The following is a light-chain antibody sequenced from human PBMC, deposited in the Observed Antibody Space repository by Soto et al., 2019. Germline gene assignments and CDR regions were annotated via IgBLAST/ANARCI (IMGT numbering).Light chain of an antibody. J-gene: IGKJ3*01. CDR1: QSVSSY. CDR2: AAS. CDR3: QQRSKWPFT. V-gene: IGKV3-11*01. Sequence: EIVLTQSPATLSLSTGERATLSCRASQSVSSYLAWYQQKPGQAPRLLIYAASNRATGIPARFSGSGSGTDFTLTISSLEPEDFAVYYCQQRSKWPFTFGPGTKVDIK.